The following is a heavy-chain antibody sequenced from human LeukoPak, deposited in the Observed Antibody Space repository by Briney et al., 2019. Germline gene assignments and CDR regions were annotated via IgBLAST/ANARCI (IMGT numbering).Heavy chain of an antibody. Sequence: ASVKVSCKASGYTFTGYYIHWVRQAPGQGLEWMGWINPTSGGTNYAQKFQDRVTMTRDTSISTAYMEVGRLRSADTAVYYCARSPHILTGENFDYWGQGTLVTVSS. V-gene: IGHV1-2*02. D-gene: IGHD3-9*01. CDR3: ARSPHILTGENFDY. CDR2: INPTSGGT. J-gene: IGHJ4*02. CDR1: GYTFTGYY.